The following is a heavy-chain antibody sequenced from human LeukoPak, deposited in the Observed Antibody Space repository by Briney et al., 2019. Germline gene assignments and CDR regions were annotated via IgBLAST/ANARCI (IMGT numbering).Heavy chain of an antibody. J-gene: IGHJ5*02. D-gene: IGHD4-23*01. CDR1: VYTFTSCY. CDR2: IKTSDGST. CDR3: ARSQGGNTLWFDP. V-gene: IGHV1-46*01. Sequence: GASVKVSSKASVYTFTSCYMHWVRQAPGQGLEWMGIIKTSDGSTTYAQKFQGRVSMPRDTSTSTVYLEVSSLRSEDTAVYYCARSQGGNTLWFDPWGQGTLVTVSS.